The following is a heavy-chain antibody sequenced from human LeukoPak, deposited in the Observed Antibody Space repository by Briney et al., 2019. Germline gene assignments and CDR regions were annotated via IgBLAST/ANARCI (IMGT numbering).Heavy chain of an antibody. D-gene: IGHD1-7*01. CDR1: GDSINSPDL. CDR2: IYYSGST. V-gene: IGHV4-59*11. Sequence: SGTLSLTCTVSGDSINSPDLWSWVRQPPGKGLEWIGYIYYSGSTNYNPSLKSRVTISVDTSKNQFSLKLSSVTAADTAVYYCARDNWNYGSSMDVWGQGTTVTVSS. J-gene: IGHJ6*02. CDR3: ARDNWNYGSSMDV.